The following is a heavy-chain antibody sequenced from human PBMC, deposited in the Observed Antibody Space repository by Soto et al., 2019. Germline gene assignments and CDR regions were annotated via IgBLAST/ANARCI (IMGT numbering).Heavy chain of an antibody. CDR2: IGTAGDT. Sequence: GGSLRLSCAASGFTFSSYDMHWVRQATGKGLEWVSAIGTAGDTYYPGSVKGRFTISRENAKNSLYLQMNSLRAGDTAVYYGARWQQLDYYYYMDVWGKGTTVTVSS. CDR3: ARWQQLDYYYYMDV. CDR1: GFTFSSYD. J-gene: IGHJ6*03. V-gene: IGHV3-13*01. D-gene: IGHD6-13*01.